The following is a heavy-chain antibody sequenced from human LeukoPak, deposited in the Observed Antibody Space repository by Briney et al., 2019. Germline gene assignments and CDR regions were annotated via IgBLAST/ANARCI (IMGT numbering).Heavy chain of an antibody. J-gene: IGHJ4*02. CDR2: IYYSGST. Sequence: PSETLSLTCTVSGGSISSSSYYWGWIRQPPGKGLEWIGSIYYSGSTYYNPSLKSRVTISVDTSKNQFSLKLSSVTAADTAVYYCARLGLRSSFDYWGQGTLVTVSS. D-gene: IGHD4-17*01. CDR3: ARLGLRSSFDY. V-gene: IGHV4-39*01. CDR1: GGSISSSSYY.